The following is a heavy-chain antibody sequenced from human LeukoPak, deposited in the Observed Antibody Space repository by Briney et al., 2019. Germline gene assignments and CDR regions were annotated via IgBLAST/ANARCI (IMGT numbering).Heavy chain of an antibody. CDR3: ARDADYYGSGSPGTMVDY. V-gene: IGHV1-69*05. D-gene: IGHD3-10*01. Sequence: GASVKVSCKAPGGTFSSYAISWVRQAPGQGLEWMGGIIPIFGTANYAQKFQGRVTITTDESTSTAYMELSSLRSEDTAVYYCARDADYYGSGSPGTMVDYWGQGTLVTGSS. CDR1: GGTFSSYA. J-gene: IGHJ4*02. CDR2: IIPIFGTA.